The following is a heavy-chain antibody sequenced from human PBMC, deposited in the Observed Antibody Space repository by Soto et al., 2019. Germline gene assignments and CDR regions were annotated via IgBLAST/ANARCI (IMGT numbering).Heavy chain of an antibody. V-gene: IGHV4-34*01. CDR2: INHSGST. Sequence: SETLSLTCAVYGGSFSGYYWSWIRQPPGKGLEWIGEINHSGSTNYNPSLKSRVTISVDTSKNQFSLKLSSVSAADTAVYYCAGIVGATGAFDIWGQGTMVTVSS. J-gene: IGHJ3*02. D-gene: IGHD1-26*01. CDR3: AGIVGATGAFDI. CDR1: GGSFSGYY.